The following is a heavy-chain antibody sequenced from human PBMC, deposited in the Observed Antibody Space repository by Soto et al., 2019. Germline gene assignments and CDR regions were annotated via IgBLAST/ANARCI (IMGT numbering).Heavy chain of an antibody. D-gene: IGHD5-12*01. CDR2: ISYDGSNK. V-gene: IGHV3-30-3*01. Sequence: QVQLVESGGGVVQPGRSLRLSCAASGFTFSSYAMHWVRQAPGKGLEWVAVISYDGSNKYYADSVKGRFTISRDNSKNTLYLQMNSLRAEDTAVYYCVRDSRDGYNFDYWGQGTLVTVSS. J-gene: IGHJ4*02. CDR3: VRDSRDGYNFDY. CDR1: GFTFSSYA.